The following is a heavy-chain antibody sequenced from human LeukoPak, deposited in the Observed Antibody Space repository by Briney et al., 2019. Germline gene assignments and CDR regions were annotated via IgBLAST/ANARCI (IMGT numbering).Heavy chain of an antibody. D-gene: IGHD3-3*01. Sequence: PGGSLRLSCAASGFTFSSYWMHWDRQAPGKGLVWVSRINSDGSSTSYADSVKGRFTISRDNAKNTLYLQMNSLRAEDTAVYNCARGSIFGVVILDYWGQGTLLTVSS. CDR3: ARGSIFGVVILDY. CDR1: GFTFSSYW. V-gene: IGHV3-74*01. J-gene: IGHJ4*02. CDR2: INSDGSST.